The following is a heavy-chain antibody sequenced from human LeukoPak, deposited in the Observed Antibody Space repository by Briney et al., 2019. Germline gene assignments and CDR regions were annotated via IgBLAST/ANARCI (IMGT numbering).Heavy chain of an antibody. Sequence: SETLSLTCAVSGYSISSGYYWGWIRQPPGKGLEWIGSIYHSGSTYYNPSLKSRVTISVDTSKNQFSLKLSSVTAADTAVYYCARLPYGDYVGYWGQGTLVTVSS. J-gene: IGHJ4*02. CDR3: ARLPYGDYVGY. CDR2: IYHSGST. V-gene: IGHV4-38-2*01. D-gene: IGHD4-17*01. CDR1: GYSISSGYY.